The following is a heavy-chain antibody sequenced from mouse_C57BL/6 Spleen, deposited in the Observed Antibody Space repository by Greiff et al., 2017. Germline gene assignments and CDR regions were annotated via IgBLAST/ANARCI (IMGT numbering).Heavy chain of an antibody. Sequence: QVQLQQSGAELVKPGASVKMSCKASGYTFTSYWITWVKQRPGQGLEWIGDIYPGSGSTNYNEKFKSKATLTVDTSSSTAYMQLSSLTSEDSAVYYCARSVDSSGKGDFDYWGQGTTLTVSS. CDR1: GYTFTSYW. V-gene: IGHV1-55*01. CDR3: ARSVDSSGKGDFDY. D-gene: IGHD3-2*02. CDR2: IYPGSGST. J-gene: IGHJ2*01.